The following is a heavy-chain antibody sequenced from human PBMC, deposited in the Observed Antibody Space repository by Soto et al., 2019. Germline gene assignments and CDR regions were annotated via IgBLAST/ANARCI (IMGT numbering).Heavy chain of an antibody. J-gene: IGHJ5*02. CDR1: GFTFSNAW. V-gene: IGHV3-15*07. Sequence: GGSLRLSCAASGFTFSNAWMNWVRQAPGKGLEWVGRIKSKTDGGTTDYAAPVKGRFTISRDDSKNTLDLQMNSLKTEDTAVNYCTAQYCSSTSCYIPWGQGNLVTVSS. CDR3: TAQYCSSTSCYIP. CDR2: IKSKTDGGTT. D-gene: IGHD2-2*02.